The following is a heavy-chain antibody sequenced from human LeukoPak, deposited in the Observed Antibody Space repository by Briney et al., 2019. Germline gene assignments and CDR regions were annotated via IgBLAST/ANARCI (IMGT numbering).Heavy chain of an antibody. CDR3: ARHVSTSESENIDC. Sequence: PSETLSLTCTVSGGSISDSYWSWIRQPPGKGLEWIGYIYTSGSTNYNPSLRSRVTMSVATSKDQFSLRLSSVTAADTAVYYCARHVSTSESENIDCWGQGTLVTVSS. J-gene: IGHJ4*02. CDR1: GGSISDSY. CDR2: IYTSGST. V-gene: IGHV4-4*09. D-gene: IGHD1/OR15-1a*01.